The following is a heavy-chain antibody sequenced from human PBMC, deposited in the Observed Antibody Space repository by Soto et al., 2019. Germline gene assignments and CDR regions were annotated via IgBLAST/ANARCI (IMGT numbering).Heavy chain of an antibody. CDR3: ARDFAITMIVVVITTPDY. D-gene: IGHD3-22*01. V-gene: IGHV3-30-3*01. CDR2: ISYDGSNK. CDR1: GFTFSSYA. J-gene: IGHJ4*02. Sequence: HPGGSLRLSCAASGFTFSSYAMHWVRQAPGKGLEWVAVISYDGSNKYYADSVKGRFTISRDNSKNTLYLQMNSLRAEDTAVYYCARDFAITMIVVVITTPDYWGQGTLVTVSS.